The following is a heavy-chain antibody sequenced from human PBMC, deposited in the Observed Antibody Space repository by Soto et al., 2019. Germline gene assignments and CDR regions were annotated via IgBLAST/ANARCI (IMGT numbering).Heavy chain of an antibody. J-gene: IGHJ4*02. Sequence: QVQLVQSGAEVKKPGASVKVSCKASGYIFTNNYIPGVGQAPGQGLEWMGIINPSGGSTNYLQKFQGRITMTRDTSTSTVYMELSSLRSEDTAVYFCARADYYDSSGFYYDCWGQGTLVTVSS. CDR3: ARADYYDSSGFYYDC. V-gene: IGHV1-46*01. D-gene: IGHD3-22*01. CDR2: INPSGGST. CDR1: GYIFTNNY.